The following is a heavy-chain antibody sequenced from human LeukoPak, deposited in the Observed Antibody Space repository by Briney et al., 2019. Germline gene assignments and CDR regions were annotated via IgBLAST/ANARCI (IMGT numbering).Heavy chain of an antibody. CDR3: ARQYYYGSGSYSNFDY. V-gene: IGHV5-51*01. D-gene: IGHD3-10*01. J-gene: IGHJ4*02. CDR2: IYPGDSDT. CDR1: GYSFTSYW. Sequence: GESLKISCKASGYSFTSYWIGWVRQLPGKGLEGLGIIYPGDSDTRYSPSFQGQVTTTADKSISTAYLQWSSLKASDTAMYDCARQYYYGSGSYSNFDYWGQGTLVTVSS.